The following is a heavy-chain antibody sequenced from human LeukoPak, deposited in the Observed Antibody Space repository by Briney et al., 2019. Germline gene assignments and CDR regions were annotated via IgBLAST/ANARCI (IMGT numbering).Heavy chain of an antibody. CDR3: AKVGAGSSWYWFDY. CDR2: ISYDGSNK. V-gene: IGHV3-30-3*01. J-gene: IGHJ4*02. CDR1: GFTFSSYA. D-gene: IGHD6-13*01. Sequence: GGSLRLSCAASGFTFSSYAMHWVRQAPGKGLEWVAVISYDGSNKYYADSAKGRFTISRDNSKNTLYLQMNSLRAEDTAVYYCAKVGAGSSWYWFDYWGQGTLVTVSS.